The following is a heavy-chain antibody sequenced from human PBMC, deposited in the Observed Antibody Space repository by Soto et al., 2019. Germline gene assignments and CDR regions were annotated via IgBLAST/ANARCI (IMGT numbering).Heavy chain of an antibody. V-gene: IGHV3-33*01. D-gene: IGHD3-22*01. CDR2: IWYDGSNK. CDR3: ARDDSSGYYYGRSHGMDV. Sequence: GGSLRLSCAASGFTFSSYGMHWVRQAPGKGLEWVAVIWYDGSNKYYADSVKGRFTISRDNSKNTLYLQMNSLRAEDTAVYYCARDDSSGYYYGRSHGMDVWGQGTTVTVSS. CDR1: GFTFSSYG. J-gene: IGHJ6*02.